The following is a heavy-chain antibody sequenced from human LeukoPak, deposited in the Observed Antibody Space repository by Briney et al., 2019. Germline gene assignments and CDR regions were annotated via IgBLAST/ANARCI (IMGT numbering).Heavy chain of an antibody. CDR2: IGSAI. Sequence: PGGSLRLSCAASGFTFSSYEMNWVRQAPGKGLEWVSYIGSAIYYADSVKGRFTISRDNSKNTLYLQMNSLRTEDTALYYCAKIRVVFNWNYAYYFDSWGQGTLVTVSS. CDR3: AKIRVVFNWNYAYYFDS. CDR1: GFTFSSYE. J-gene: IGHJ4*02. V-gene: IGHV3-48*03. D-gene: IGHD1-7*01.